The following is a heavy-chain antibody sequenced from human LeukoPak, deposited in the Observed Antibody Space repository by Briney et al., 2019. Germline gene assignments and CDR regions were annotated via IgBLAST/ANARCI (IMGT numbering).Heavy chain of an antibody. D-gene: IGHD3-16*01. V-gene: IGHV3-30*14. CDR1: GFTFSSYA. J-gene: IGHJ4*02. CDR2: ISYDGSNK. CDR3: ARIGGSHDFFY. Sequence: GGSLRLSCAAPGFTFSSYAMHWFRQAPGKGLEWVAVISYDGSNKYYADSVRGRFTISRDNSKNTAYLQMNSLRAEDTALYYCARIGGSHDFFYWGQGTLVTVSS.